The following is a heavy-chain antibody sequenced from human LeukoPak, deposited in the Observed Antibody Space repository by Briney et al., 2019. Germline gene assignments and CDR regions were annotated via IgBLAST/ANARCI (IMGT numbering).Heavy chain of an antibody. CDR1: GGSISSSSYY. CDR3: ARHHPNDWLVLRNYYYMDV. V-gene: IGHV4-39*01. D-gene: IGHD3-9*01. CDR2: IYYSGST. Sequence: PSETLSLTCTVSGGSISSSSYYWGWIRQPPGKGLEWIGSIYYSGSTYYNPSLKSRVTISVDTSKNQFSLKLSSVTAADTAVYYCARHHPNDWLVLRNYYYMDVWGKGTTVTISS. J-gene: IGHJ6*03.